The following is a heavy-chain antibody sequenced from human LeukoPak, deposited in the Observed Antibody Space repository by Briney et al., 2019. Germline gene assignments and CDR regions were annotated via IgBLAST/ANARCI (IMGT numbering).Heavy chain of an antibody. CDR1: GYSISSGYY. D-gene: IGHD3-3*01. J-gene: IGHJ4*02. CDR3: ARDPIDFWSGYPQVFDY. V-gene: IGHV4-38-2*02. Sequence: SETLSLTCTVSGYSISSGYYWGWIRQPPGKGLEWIGSIYHSGSTYYNPSLKSRVTISVDTSKNQFSLKLSSVTAADTAVYYCARDPIDFWSGYPQVFDYWGQGTLVTVSP. CDR2: IYHSGST.